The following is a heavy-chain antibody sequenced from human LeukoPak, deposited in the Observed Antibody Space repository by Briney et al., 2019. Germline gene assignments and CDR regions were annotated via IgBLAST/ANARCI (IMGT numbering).Heavy chain of an antibody. CDR3: ARDLLNEGNHLDY. V-gene: IGHV4-30-4*01. J-gene: IGHJ4*02. CDR1: GGSISSGDYY. D-gene: IGHD4-23*01. Sequence: SETLSLTCTVSGGSISSGDYYWSWIRQPLGKGLEWIGYIYYSGSTYYNPSLKSRVIISVDTSKNQFSLKLSSVTAADTAVYYCARDLLNEGNHLDYWGQGTLVTVSS. CDR2: IYYSGST.